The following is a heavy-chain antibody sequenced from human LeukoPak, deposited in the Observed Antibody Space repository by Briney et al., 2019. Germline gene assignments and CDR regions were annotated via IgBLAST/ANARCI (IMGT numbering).Heavy chain of an antibody. J-gene: IGHJ4*02. CDR2: ISGSSGNT. CDR1: GFTVSTNY. V-gene: IGHV3-23*01. Sequence: GGSLRLSCAASGFTVSTNYMSWVRQAPGKGLEWVSAISGSSGNTYYADSVKGRFTISRDNSKNTLYLQMNSLRAEDTAVYYCAKDPGGIYFDYWGQGTLVTVSS. CDR3: AKDPGGIYFDY. D-gene: IGHD1-14*01.